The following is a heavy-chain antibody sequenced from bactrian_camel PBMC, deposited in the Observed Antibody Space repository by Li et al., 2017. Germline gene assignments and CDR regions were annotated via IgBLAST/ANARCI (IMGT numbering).Heavy chain of an antibody. CDR2: ISGGSNT. J-gene: IGHJ6*01. Sequence: VQLVESGGGLVQPGGSLRISCEASGFTFSSHWINWVRQARGKGLEWVASISGGSNTLYANPVKGRFTISRDNAQNTLYLQLNSLKTEDTAMYYCAKDHRTAHYSGGYYAATFGYWGQGTQVTVS. V-gene: IGHV3S6*01. CDR3: AKDHRTAHYSGGYYAATFGY. CDR1: GFTFSSHW. D-gene: IGHD2*01.